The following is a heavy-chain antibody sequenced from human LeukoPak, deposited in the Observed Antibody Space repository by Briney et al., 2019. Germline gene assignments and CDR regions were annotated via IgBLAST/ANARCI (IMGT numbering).Heavy chain of an antibody. Sequence: PSETLSLTCTVSGGSISSSTYYWGWIRQPPGKELEWVGRSYTSGTTNYNPSLKSRVSISVDTSKNQFSLKLNSVTAADTAVYYCAREDHTMVRGVIVQYYFDYWGQGTLVTVSS. J-gene: IGHJ4*02. CDR3: AREDHTMVRGVIVQYYFDY. CDR1: GGSISSSTYY. D-gene: IGHD3-10*01. CDR2: SYTSGTT. V-gene: IGHV4-39*07.